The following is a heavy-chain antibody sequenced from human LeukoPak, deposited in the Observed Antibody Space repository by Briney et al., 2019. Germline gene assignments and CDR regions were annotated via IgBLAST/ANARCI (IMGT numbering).Heavy chain of an antibody. CDR2: ISAYNGAT. Sequence: ASVKVSCKASGYTFTSFGFSWVRLAPGQGLEWMGWISAYNGATRYAQNLQGRVTMTTDTSTSTAYMELTSLRSDDTAVYYCARDSGPGRFAFDIWGQGTMVTVSS. V-gene: IGHV1-18*01. CDR1: GYTFTSFG. CDR3: ARDSGPGRFAFDI. J-gene: IGHJ3*02. D-gene: IGHD3-10*01.